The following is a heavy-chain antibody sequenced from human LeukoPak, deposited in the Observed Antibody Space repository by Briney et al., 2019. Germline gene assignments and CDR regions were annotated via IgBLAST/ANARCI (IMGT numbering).Heavy chain of an antibody. V-gene: IGHV4-39*07. CDR2: MYYRGST. J-gene: IGHJ3*01. CDR3: ATTTIRLGY. CDR1: GGSISSSSHY. Sequence: SETLSLTCTVSGGSISSSSHYWGWIRQPPGKGLEWIGSMYYRGSTYHNPSLKSRVTISVDTSKNQFSLKLSSVTAADTAVYYCATTTIRLGYWGQGTMVTVSS. D-gene: IGHD1-26*01.